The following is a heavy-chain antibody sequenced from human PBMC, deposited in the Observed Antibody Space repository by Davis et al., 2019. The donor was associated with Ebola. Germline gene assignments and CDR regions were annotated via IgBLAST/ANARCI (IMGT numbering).Heavy chain of an antibody. CDR2: INPHNGNT. Sequence: AASVKVSCKASGGTFSSYTISWVRQAPGQGLEWMGWINPHNGNTNYAQNVQGRVIMTSDTATTTAYMEVGSLRSDDTAVYYYARGPEGAASSHYYYYGMDVWGQGTTVTVSS. D-gene: IGHD1-26*01. CDR3: ARGPEGAASSHYYYYGMDV. CDR1: GGTFSSYT. J-gene: IGHJ6*02. V-gene: IGHV1-18*01.